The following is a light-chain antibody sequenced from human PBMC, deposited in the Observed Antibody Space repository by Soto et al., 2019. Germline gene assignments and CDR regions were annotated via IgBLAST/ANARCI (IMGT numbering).Light chain of an antibody. J-gene: IGKJ2*01. CDR2: AAS. V-gene: IGKV1-39*01. Sequence: DIQMTQSPSSLSASVGDRVTITCRASQSISSYLNWYQQKPGKAPKLLIYAASSLQSGVTSRFSGSGSGTDYTLTISSLQPEDFATYYCQQSYSTLYTFAQGTKLEIK. CDR1: QSISSY. CDR3: QQSYSTLYT.